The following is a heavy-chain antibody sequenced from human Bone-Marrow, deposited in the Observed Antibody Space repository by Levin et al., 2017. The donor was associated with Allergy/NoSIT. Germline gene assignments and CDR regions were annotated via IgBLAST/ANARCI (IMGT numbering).Heavy chain of an antibody. CDR2: ISDDGNTI. D-gene: IGHD3-16*01. J-gene: IGHJ4*02. V-gene: IGHV3-74*01. CDR3: GTDLGGYFDH. Sequence: GESLKISCAVSGFTLSDFWMHWVRQVPGKGLVWISRISDDGNTIDYADFVKGRFTISRDYAKNTLYLQMNSLRAEDTAVYYCGTDLGGYFDHWGQGALVTVSS. CDR1: GFTLSDFW.